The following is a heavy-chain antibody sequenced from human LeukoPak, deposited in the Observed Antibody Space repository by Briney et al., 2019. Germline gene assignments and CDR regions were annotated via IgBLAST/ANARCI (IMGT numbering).Heavy chain of an antibody. J-gene: IGHJ4*02. Sequence: ASVKVSCKASGYTFTDYYMHWVRQAPGQGLEWMGWINPNSGGTKYAQKFQGRVTMTRDTPISTAYMELSRLRSDDTAVYYCAREGEGYLDNWGQGTLVTVSS. CDR2: INPNSGGT. CDR3: AREGEGYLDN. CDR1: GYTFTDYY. V-gene: IGHV1-2*02.